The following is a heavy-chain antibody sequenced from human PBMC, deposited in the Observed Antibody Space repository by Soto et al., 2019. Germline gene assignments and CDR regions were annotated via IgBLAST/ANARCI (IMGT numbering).Heavy chain of an antibody. Sequence: GASVKVSCKVSGYTLTELSMHWVRQAPGKGLEWMGGFDPEDGETIYAQKFQGRVTMTEDTSTDIVYMELSSLRSEDTAVYYCARNLVVLNNYGMDVWGQGTTVTVSS. D-gene: IGHD2-8*01. V-gene: IGHV1-24*01. J-gene: IGHJ6*02. CDR2: FDPEDGET. CDR3: ARNLVVLNNYGMDV. CDR1: GYTLTELS.